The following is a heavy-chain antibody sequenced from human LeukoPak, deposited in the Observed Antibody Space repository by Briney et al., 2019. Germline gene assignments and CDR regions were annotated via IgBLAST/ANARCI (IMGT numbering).Heavy chain of an antibody. CDR2: IYYSGST. CDR1: GGSISSGGYY. CDR3: ARDSRYSFDY. V-gene: IGHV4-31*03. J-gene: IGHJ4*02. D-gene: IGHD5-18*01. Sequence: SQTLSLTCTVSGGSISSGGYYWSWIRQHPGKGLEWIGYIYYSGSTYYNPSLKSRATISVDTSKNQFSLELSSVTAADTAVYYCARDSRYSFDYWGQGTLVTVSS.